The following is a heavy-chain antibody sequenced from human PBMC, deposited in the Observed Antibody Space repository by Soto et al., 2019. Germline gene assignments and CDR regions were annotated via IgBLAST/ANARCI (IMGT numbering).Heavy chain of an antibody. Sequence: QVQLVQSGAEVKKPGSSVKVSCKASGGTFSSYAISWVRQAPGQGLEWMGGIIPIFGTANYVQKFQGRVMITADESTSTAYMELSGLRSEDTAVYYCASATYSSGWYGCLDYWGQGTLVTVAS. J-gene: IGHJ4*02. CDR1: GGTFSSYA. V-gene: IGHV1-69*12. D-gene: IGHD6-19*01. CDR2: IIPIFGTA. CDR3: ASATYSSGWYGCLDY.